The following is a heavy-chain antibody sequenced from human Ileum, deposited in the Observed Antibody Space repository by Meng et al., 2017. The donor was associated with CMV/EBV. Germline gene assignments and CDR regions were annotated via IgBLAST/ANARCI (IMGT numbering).Heavy chain of an antibody. V-gene: IGHV3-53*01. CDR3: AKGGPVAPDPRYFQH. Sequence: GGSLRLSCAASGFTVSSNHMSWVRQAPGKGLEWFSVIYSGGSKHYADSVKGRFTISRDNSKNTLYLQMNSLRAEDTAVYYCAKGGPVAPDPRYFQHWGQGTLVTVSS. D-gene: IGHD1-14*01. J-gene: IGHJ1*01. CDR2: IYSGGSK. CDR1: GFTVSSNH.